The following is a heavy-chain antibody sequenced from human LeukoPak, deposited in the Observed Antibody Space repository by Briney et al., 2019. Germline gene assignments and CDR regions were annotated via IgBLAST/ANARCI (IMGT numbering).Heavy chain of an antibody. J-gene: IGHJ4*02. CDR1: GFTFSTYA. D-gene: IGHD1-26*01. CDR2: ISGRSSSR. V-gene: IGHV3-23*01. Sequence: GGSLRLSCAASGFTFSTYAMGWVRQAPGKGLEWVSSISGRSSSRYYADSVEGRFTISRDNSKNTLYLQMNSLRVEDTAVYYCAKDSEVGVSFDYWGQGTLVTVSS. CDR3: AKDSEVGVSFDY.